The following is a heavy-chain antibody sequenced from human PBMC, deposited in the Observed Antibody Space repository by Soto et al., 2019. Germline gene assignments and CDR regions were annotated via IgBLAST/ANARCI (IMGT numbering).Heavy chain of an antibody. D-gene: IGHD6-13*01. CDR3: ARVPTIAAAGGY. V-gene: IGHV4-34*01. Sequence: QVQLQQWGAGLLKPSETLSLTCAVYGGSFSGYYWSWIRQPPGKGLEWIGEINHSGSTNYNPSLKSRVPISVDTSKNQFSLKLSSVTAADTAVYYCARVPTIAAAGGYWGQGTLVTVSS. J-gene: IGHJ4*02. CDR1: GGSFSGYY. CDR2: INHSGST.